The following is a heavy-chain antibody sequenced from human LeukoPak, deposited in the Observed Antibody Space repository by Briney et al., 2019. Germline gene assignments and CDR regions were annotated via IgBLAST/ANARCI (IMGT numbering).Heavy chain of an antibody. CDR2: FSAYNGVT. V-gene: IGHV1-18*01. CDR1: GYPFFSSG. CDR3: ARLRDCSDTGCANFYFYMDI. Sequence: VASVKVSCKASGYPFFSSGISWVRQAPGQGLEWLGWFSAYNGVTHYARKFRGRLTITTDTSTSTAYVELRSLRSDDTAIYYCARLRDCSDTGCANFYFYMDIWGKGTAITVSS. J-gene: IGHJ6*03. D-gene: IGHD2-21*01.